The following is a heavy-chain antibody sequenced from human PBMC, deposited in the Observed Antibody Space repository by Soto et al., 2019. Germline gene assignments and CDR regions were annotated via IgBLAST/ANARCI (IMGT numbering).Heavy chain of an antibody. CDR2: IIPILGIA. CDR1: GGTFSSYT. V-gene: IGHV1-69*04. Sequence: GASVKVSCKASGGTFSSYTISWVRQAPGQGLEWMGRIIPILGIANYAQKFQGRVTITADKSTSTAYMELSSLRSEDTAVYYCAREDWEVSHDYWGQGTLVTVSS. J-gene: IGHJ4*02. D-gene: IGHD1-26*01. CDR3: AREDWEVSHDY.